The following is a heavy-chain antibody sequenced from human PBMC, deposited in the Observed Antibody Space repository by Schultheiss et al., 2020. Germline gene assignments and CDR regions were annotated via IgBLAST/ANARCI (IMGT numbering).Heavy chain of an antibody. V-gene: IGHV4-4*07. Sequence: SQTLSLTCTVSGGSISSNYWTWIRQPAGKGLEWIGRIYTTGSTNHNPSLQSRVTMSLDTSKNQFYLKLSSMTAADTAVYYCARGRWAIKAYYFDYWGQGTLVNVYS. D-gene: IGHD4-23*01. CDR2: IYTTGST. CDR3: ARGRWAIKAYYFDY. J-gene: IGHJ4*02. CDR1: GGSISSNY.